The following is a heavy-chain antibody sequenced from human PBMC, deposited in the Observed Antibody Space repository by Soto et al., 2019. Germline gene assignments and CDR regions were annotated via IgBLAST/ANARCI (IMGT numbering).Heavy chain of an antibody. V-gene: IGHV4-30-4*01. CDR1: GYSISTADYY. J-gene: IGHJ5*02. CDR2: IAYRGNT. Sequence: PSETLSLTCTVSGYSISTADYYWCWIRQPPGKGLEWIGSIAYRGNTYYNPSLKSRLTISLDTSKSQFSLKLSSVSAADTAVYYCASFGVSSKSWFDPWGLGTLVTVSS. D-gene: IGHD3-10*01. CDR3: ASFGVSSKSWFDP.